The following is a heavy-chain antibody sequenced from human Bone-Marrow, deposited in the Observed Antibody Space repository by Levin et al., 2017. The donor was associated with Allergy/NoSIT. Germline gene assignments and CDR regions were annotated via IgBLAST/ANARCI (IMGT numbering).Heavy chain of an antibody. CDR3: AKAGIHYGSGSSLLDF. J-gene: IGHJ4*02. D-gene: IGHD3-10*01. V-gene: IGHV3-30*18. CDR2: ISYDGSDK. Sequence: GGSLRLSCAASGFTFDSYGLHWVRQAPGKGLEWLAVISYDGSDKDYGDSVKGRFTISRDNSKNTMFLQMDSLRPEDTAVYYCAKAGIHYGSGSSLLDFWGQGTLVTVSS. CDR1: GFTFDSYG.